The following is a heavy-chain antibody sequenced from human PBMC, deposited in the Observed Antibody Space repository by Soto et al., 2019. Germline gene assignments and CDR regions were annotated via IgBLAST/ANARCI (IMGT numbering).Heavy chain of an antibody. CDR3: AKGGRQWLVTADFNY. D-gene: IGHD6-19*01. CDR2: VSHDGRNT. Sequence: VQLVESGGGVVQPGRSLRLSCAASGFTFSDYAMHWVRQAPGKGLEWVAAVSHDGRNTHYADSVKGRFTISRDSSKNTVSLEMPSLRAEDTAVYYCAKGGRQWLVTADFNYWGQGALVTVSS. CDR1: GFTFSDYA. V-gene: IGHV3-30*18. J-gene: IGHJ4*02.